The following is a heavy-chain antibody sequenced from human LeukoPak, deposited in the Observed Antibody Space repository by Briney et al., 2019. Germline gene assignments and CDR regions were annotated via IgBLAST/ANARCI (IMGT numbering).Heavy chain of an antibody. Sequence: GGSLRLSCAASGFTFSSYWMSWVRQAPGKGLEWVANIKQEGSEKYHVDSVKGRFTIARDNAKNSLYLEMNSPRAEDTAVYYCARAFRRDGSGWGRASDVWGQGTMVTVSS. D-gene: IGHD3-22*01. J-gene: IGHJ3*01. V-gene: IGHV3-7*04. CDR2: IKQEGSEK. CDR3: ARAFRRDGSGWGRASDV. CDR1: GFTFSSYW.